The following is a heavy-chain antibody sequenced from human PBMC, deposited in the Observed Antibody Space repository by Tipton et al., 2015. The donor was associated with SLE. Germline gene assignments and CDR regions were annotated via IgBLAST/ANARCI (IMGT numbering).Heavy chain of an antibody. CDR2: ISSSSNYI. D-gene: IGHD3-22*01. CDR3: ARQGYDSSGYYFDY. Sequence: SLRLSCAASGFTFRSYSMNWVRQAPGKGLEWVSSISSSSNYIYYADSVKGRFTISRDNAKNSLYLQMNSLRAEDTAVYYCARQGYDSSGYYFDYWGQGTLVTVSS. V-gene: IGHV3-21*01. CDR1: GFTFRSYS. J-gene: IGHJ4*02.